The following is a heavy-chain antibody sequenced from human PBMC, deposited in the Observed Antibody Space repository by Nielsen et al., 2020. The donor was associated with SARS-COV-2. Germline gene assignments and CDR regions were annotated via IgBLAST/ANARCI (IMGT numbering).Heavy chain of an antibody. V-gene: IGHV4-4*02. Sequence: SETLSLTCAVSGGSVSSSNWWSWVRQPPGKGLEWIGEIFHSGRTNYNPSLKSRVTISVDKSKNQFSLKLTSVTAADTAVYYCASAVVRGVIKNMVWFDPWGQGTPVTVSS. J-gene: IGHJ5*02. CDR1: GGSVSSSNW. CDR3: ASAVVRGVIKNMVWFDP. CDR2: IFHSGRT. D-gene: IGHD3-10*01.